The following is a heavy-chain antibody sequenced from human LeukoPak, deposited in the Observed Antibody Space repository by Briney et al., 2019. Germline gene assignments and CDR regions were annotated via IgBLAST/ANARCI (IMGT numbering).Heavy chain of an antibody. CDR3: ARAIVGTENLDY. CDR1: GFSFSIHA. V-gene: IGHV3-30*10. CDR2: VSHDGSTQ. J-gene: IGHJ4*02. D-gene: IGHD5-12*01. Sequence: GGSLRLSCAASGFSFSIHAMHWVRQAPGKGLEWVAVVSHDGSTQYYTDSVRGRFTISRDNSKSTSYLQMNRLRTDDTAVYYCARAIVGTENLDYWGQGTLVTVSS.